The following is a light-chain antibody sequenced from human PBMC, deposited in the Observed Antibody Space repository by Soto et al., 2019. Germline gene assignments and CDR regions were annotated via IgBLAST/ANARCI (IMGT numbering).Light chain of an antibody. CDR2: ATS. J-gene: IGKJ5*01. V-gene: IGKV1-39*01. CDR1: QNIRTY. CDR3: QQSYSATPIT. Sequence: DIQMTQAPSSLSASVGDRVTITCRASQNIRTYLSWYQQKPGKAPNLLIYATSTLQSGVPSRFSGSGSGTDFTRTISSLQPEDFATYYCQQSYSATPITFGQGTRLDVK.